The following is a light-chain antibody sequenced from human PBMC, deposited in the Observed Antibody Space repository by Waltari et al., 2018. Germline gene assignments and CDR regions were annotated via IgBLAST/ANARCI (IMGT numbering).Light chain of an antibody. CDR2: EVR. V-gene: IGLV2-14*01. J-gene: IGLJ2*01. Sequence: QSALTHPASVSGSPGQSTTISCPESRSDLGAYYSVAWYQHFPDEAPKLLIYEVRNRPSGVSSRFSGSKSGNTASLTISGIQAEDEAHYYCSSYTNTFVVFGGGTKLTVL. CDR1: RSDLGAYYS. CDR3: SSYTNTFVV.